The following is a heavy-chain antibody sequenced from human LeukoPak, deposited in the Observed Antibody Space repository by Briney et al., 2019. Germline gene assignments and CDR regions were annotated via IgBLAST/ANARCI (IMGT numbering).Heavy chain of an antibody. CDR3: AKVERITMVRGVISDSFDY. D-gene: IGHD3-10*01. V-gene: IGHV3-23*01. J-gene: IGHJ4*02. CDR1: GFTFSSYA. Sequence: GGSLRLSCAASGFTFSSYAMSWVRQAPGKGLEWVSAISGSGGSTYYADSVKGRFTISRGNSKNTLYLQMNSLRAEDTAVYYCAKVERITMVRGVISDSFDYWGQGTLVTVSS. CDR2: ISGSGGST.